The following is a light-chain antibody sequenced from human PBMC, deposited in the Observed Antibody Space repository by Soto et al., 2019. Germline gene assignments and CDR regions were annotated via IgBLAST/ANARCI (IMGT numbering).Light chain of an antibody. J-gene: IGLJ2*01. CDR2: GNN. V-gene: IGLV1-40*01. Sequence: QSVLTQPPSVSGAPGQTVTISCTGSSSNIGAGYDVHWYQHLPGTAPALLIYGNNNRPSGVPDRFSGSKSGTSASLAITGLQAEDEADYYCQSFDSSLSAYVIFGGGTKLTVL. CDR1: SSNIGAGYD. CDR3: QSFDSSLSAYVI.